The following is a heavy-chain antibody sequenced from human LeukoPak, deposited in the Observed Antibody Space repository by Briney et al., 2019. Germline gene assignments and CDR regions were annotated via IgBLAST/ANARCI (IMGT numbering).Heavy chain of an antibody. Sequence: PSETLSLTCTVSGGSISSGTYYWTWIRQPAGKGLEWIGRIYTSGSTNYNPSLKSRVTISVDTSKNQFSLKLRSVTAADTAVYYCARLSQFGVLRFSYYMDVWGKGTTVTVSS. CDR2: IYTSGST. D-gene: IGHD3-3*01. J-gene: IGHJ6*03. CDR3: ARLSQFGVLRFSYYMDV. V-gene: IGHV4-61*02. CDR1: GGSISSGTYY.